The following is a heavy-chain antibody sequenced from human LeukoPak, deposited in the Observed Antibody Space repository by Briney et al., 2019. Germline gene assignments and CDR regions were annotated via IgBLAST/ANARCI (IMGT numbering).Heavy chain of an antibody. CDR3: TRLSEMPWVTAAFDL. CDR1: GFSFTDSA. J-gene: IGHJ3*01. D-gene: IGHD5-18*01. CDR2: IKSKGSGSTT. Sequence: GGSLRLSCAASGFSFTDSAIHWVRQASGKGLEWVGRIKSKGSGSTTAYAASVNRRSTVSRDESQNTAYPQMNSLKIEDAAIYYCTRLSEMPWVTAAFDLCGQGSMVTVSS. V-gene: IGHV3-73*01.